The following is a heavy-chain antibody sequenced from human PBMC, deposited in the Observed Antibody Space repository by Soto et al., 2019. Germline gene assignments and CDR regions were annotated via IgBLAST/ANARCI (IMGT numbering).Heavy chain of an antibody. D-gene: IGHD2-21*01. CDR3: ARALLGDGSRTY. V-gene: IGHV3-7*05. Sequence: GGSLRLSCVASGFTFSSYWMSWVRQAPGKGLEGVANINRDGSEKNYVDSVKGRFTISRDNAKNSLYLQMNSLRVEDTAVYYCARALLGDGSRTYWGQGTLVTVSS. CDR2: INRDGSEK. CDR1: GFTFSSYW. J-gene: IGHJ4*02.